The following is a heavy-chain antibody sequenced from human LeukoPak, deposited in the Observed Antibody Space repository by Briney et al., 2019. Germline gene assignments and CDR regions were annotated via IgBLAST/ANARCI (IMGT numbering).Heavy chain of an antibody. Sequence: GSLRLSCAASGFTSSSYSMNWVRQSPGKGLEWIVSIDYSGSTYYSPSLKSRATISIDTSKNRSSLKLSSVTAADTAVYYCAREYTLYRSGWFLDYWGQGTLVTVSS. CDR1: GFTSSSYS. CDR2: IDYSGST. D-gene: IGHD6-19*01. V-gene: IGHV4-39*07. J-gene: IGHJ4*02. CDR3: AREYTLYRSGWFLDY.